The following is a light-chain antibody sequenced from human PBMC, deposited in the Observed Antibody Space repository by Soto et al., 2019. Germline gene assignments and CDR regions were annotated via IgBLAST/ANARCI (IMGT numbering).Light chain of an antibody. CDR2: DTS. J-gene: IGKJ4*01. CDR3: QQRKFWPPLT. V-gene: IGKV3-11*01. Sequence: EVVLTQSPATLSLSPGERATLSCRVSQSVDRYLAWYQQKPGQAPRLLIYDTSNRATGVPARFSGTGSGTDFTLTVRSLEPEDFGVYYCQQRKFWPPLTFGGGTKVEIK. CDR1: QSVDRY.